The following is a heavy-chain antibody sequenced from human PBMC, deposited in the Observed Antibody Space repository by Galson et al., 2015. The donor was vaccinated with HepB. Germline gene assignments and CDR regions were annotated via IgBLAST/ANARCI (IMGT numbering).Heavy chain of an antibody. V-gene: IGHV3-74*01. Sequence: LRLSCAASGLTFSSRWMHWVRQAPGKGLVWVSHINSDGSDTSYADSVKGRFAISRDNAKNTLYLQMTSLRAEDTAVYFCASGLAGYPFWGRGTLVTVSS. D-gene: IGHD6-13*01. CDR2: INSDGSDT. CDR3: ASGLAGYPF. J-gene: IGHJ4*02. CDR1: GLTFSSRW.